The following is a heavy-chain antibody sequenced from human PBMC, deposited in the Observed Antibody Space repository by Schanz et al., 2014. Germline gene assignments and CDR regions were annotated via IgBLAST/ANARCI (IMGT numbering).Heavy chain of an antibody. CDR3: ARLSVAGRPHVNYWYFDL. CDR2: ISAYTNNT. Sequence: QVQLVQSGGEMKKPGASVKVSCKASGYTFTDYGLSWVRQAPGQGLEWMGWISAYTNNTNYAQKVQGRVTITADRSTSTAYMDLSSLRPEDTAVYYCARLSVAGRPHVNYWYFDLWGRGTLVTVSS. CDR1: GYTFTDYG. V-gene: IGHV1-18*01. J-gene: IGHJ2*01. D-gene: IGHD6-19*01.